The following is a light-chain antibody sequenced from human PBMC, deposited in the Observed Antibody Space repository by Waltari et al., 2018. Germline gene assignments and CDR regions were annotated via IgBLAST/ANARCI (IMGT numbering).Light chain of an antibody. J-gene: IGKJ1*01. CDR2: GAS. V-gene: IGKV1-39*01. Sequence: DIQMTQSPSSLSASVGDRVTITCRARQSISHYLNWYQQKPQKAPKLLMFGASSLQSSVPSRFSGSGSGTDFTLTINNLQPDDFATYYCQQSYSSPWTFGQGTRVEIK. CDR3: QQSYSSPWT. CDR1: QSISHY.